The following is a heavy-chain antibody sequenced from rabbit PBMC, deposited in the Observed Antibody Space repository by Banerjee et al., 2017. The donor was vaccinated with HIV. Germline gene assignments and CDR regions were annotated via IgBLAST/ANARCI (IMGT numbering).Heavy chain of an antibody. CDR1: GSDFSSNA. J-gene: IGHJ4*01. CDR3: ARDRDGDAGYGSLAL. Sequence: QEQLEESGGGLVQPGGSLKLSCKASGSDFSSNAMCWVRQAPGKGLELIACIYSSNGDKWYASWVNGRFTISRSTSLNTVDLKMTSLTVADTATYFCARDRDGDAGYGSLALWGPGTLVTVS. V-gene: IGHV1S47*01. D-gene: IGHD7-1*01. CDR2: IYSSNGDK.